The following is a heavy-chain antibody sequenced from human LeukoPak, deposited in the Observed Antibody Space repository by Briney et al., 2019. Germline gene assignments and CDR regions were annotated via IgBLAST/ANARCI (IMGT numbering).Heavy chain of an antibody. CDR3: ARALSMLRGVIIYLGMDV. V-gene: IGHV1-8*01. D-gene: IGHD3-10*01. J-gene: IGHJ6*02. CDR1: GYTFTSYD. Sequence: GASVKVSCKASGYTFTSYDINWVRQATGQGLEWMGWMSPNSGNTGYAQKFQGRVTMTRNTSISTAYMELSSLRSEDTAVYYCARALSMLRGVIIYLGMDVWGQGTTVTVSS. CDR2: MSPNSGNT.